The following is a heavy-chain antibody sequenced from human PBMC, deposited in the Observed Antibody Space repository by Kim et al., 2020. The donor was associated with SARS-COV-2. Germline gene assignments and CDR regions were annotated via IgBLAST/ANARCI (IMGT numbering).Heavy chain of an antibody. Sequence: SNPALKSRVTISVDTSKNQFSLKRSSVTAADTAVYYCARDSRGLRRYFDLWGRGTLVTVSS. J-gene: IGHJ2*01. CDR3: ARDSRGLRRYFDL. V-gene: IGHV4-30-2*05. D-gene: IGHD4-17*01.